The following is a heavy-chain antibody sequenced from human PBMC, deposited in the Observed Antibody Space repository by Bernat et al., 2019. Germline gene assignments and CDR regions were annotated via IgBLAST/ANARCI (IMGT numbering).Heavy chain of an antibody. D-gene: IGHD2-15*01. Sequence: QVQLQESGPGLVKPSETLSLTCAVSGYSISSGYYWGWIRQPPGKGLEWIGSIYHSGSTYYNPSLKSRVTISVDTSKNQFSLKMSPVTAADTAVDYCARVSVGRVAATTDYYYMDVWGKGTTVTVPS. CDR3: ARVSVGRVAATTDYYYMDV. J-gene: IGHJ6*03. V-gene: IGHV4-38-2*01. CDR2: IYHSGST. CDR1: GYSISSGYY.